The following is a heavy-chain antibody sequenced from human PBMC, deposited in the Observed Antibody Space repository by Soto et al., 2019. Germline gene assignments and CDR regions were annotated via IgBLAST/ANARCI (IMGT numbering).Heavy chain of an antibody. CDR3: ARGKDGFNYVLSF. D-gene: IGHD5-12*01. J-gene: IGHJ4*02. CDR2: IYHSGSI. V-gene: IGHV4-34*01. Sequence: QVQLQQWGAGLLKPSETLSLTCAVSGGSFSGYYWTWIRQPPGKGLEWIGEIYHSGSITYNPSLKSRVTMSVDSSKNHFSLKLSSVTAADTALYYCARGKDGFNYVLSFWGQGTRVTVSS. CDR1: GGSFSGYY.